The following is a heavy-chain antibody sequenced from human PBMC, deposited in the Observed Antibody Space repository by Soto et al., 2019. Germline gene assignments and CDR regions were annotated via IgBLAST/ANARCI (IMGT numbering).Heavy chain of an antibody. Sequence: QVQLVQSGAEVKKPGASVKVSCKASGYTFTSYYMHWVRQAPGQGLEWMGIINPSGGSTSYAQKFQGRVTMTRDTSTSTVYMELSSLRSEDTAVYYCARDPKGRVNWNYVVRYYYGMDVWGQGTTVTVSS. CDR2: INPSGGST. CDR1: GYTFTSYY. J-gene: IGHJ6*02. CDR3: ARDPKGRVNWNYVVRYYYGMDV. D-gene: IGHD1-7*01. V-gene: IGHV1-46*01.